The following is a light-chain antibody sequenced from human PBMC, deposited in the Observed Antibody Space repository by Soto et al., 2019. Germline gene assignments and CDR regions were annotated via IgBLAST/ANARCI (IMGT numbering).Light chain of an antibody. CDR1: ESVSGRY. CDR2: GAS. CDR3: QQYGRSLRWT. J-gene: IGKJ1*01. Sequence: DSDLTQSPGTLSVSPGERVTLSCRASESVSGRYFAWYQQKPGQAPRLLMFGASRRATGIPDRFSGRGSGTTLTLTISRLEPEDSAVYYCQQYGRSLRWTFGQGTKVEIK. V-gene: IGKV3-20*01.